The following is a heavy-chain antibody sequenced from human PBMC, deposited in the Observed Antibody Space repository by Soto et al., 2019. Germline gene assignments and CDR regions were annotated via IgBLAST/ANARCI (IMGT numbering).Heavy chain of an antibody. CDR2: ISWNSGDK. CDR3: VRGRGPMNRGYFFS. D-gene: IGHD2-21*01. CDR1: GFRFDDFA. J-gene: IGHJ4*02. Sequence: VQMVESGGGLVKPGMSLRLSCAASGFRFDDFAMHWVRQGQGKGLEWVSGISWNSGDKDYGDSVKGRFVISRDNDKNSLVLQMNSLRPEDTAVYYCVRGRGPMNRGYFFSWGRGTLVIVSP. V-gene: IGHV3-9*01.